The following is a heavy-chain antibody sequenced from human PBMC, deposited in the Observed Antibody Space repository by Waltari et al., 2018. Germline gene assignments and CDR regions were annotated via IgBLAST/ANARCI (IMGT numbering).Heavy chain of an antibody. CDR3: ASSGNNWFDP. J-gene: IGHJ5*02. D-gene: IGHD3-10*01. Sequence: QVQLQQWGAGLLKPSETLSLTCAVYGGSFSGYYWSWIRQPPGKGLEWIGEINHSGRTNYNPSLKSRVTISVDTSKNQFSLKLSSVTAADTAVYYCASSGNNWFDPWGQGTLVTVSS. CDR2: INHSGRT. CDR1: GGSFSGYY. V-gene: IGHV4-34*01.